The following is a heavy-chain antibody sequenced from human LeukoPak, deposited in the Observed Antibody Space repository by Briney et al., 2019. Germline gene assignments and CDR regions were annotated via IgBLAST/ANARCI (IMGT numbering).Heavy chain of an antibody. J-gene: IGHJ4*02. CDR1: GYTLTSYD. Sequence: GASVKVSCKASGYTLTSYDINWVRQATGQGLEWMGWVNPNSGNTGYAQKFQGRVTMTRNTSISTAYMELSSLRSEDTAVYYCARARDGHNSDYWGQGTLVTVSS. CDR2: VNPNSGNT. CDR3: ARARDGHNSDY. V-gene: IGHV1-8*01. D-gene: IGHD5-24*01.